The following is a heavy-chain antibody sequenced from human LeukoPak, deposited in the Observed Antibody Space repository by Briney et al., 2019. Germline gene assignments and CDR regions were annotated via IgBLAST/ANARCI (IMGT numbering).Heavy chain of an antibody. Sequence: GRSLRLSCAASGFTFSSYGMHWVRQAPGKGLEWVALISYDESDKYYADSVKGRFTISRDNSKNTLYLQMNSLRAEDTAMYSCATLLLGVGGDYWGQGTLVTVSS. CDR2: ISYDESDK. D-gene: IGHD2-15*01. CDR3: ATLLLGVGGDY. CDR1: GFTFSSYG. V-gene: IGHV3-30*03. J-gene: IGHJ4*02.